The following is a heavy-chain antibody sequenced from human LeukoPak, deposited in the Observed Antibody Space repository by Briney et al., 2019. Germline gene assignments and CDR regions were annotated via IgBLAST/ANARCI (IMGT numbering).Heavy chain of an antibody. CDR2: IYYSGST. D-gene: IGHD2-2*01. J-gene: IGHJ6*03. CDR1: GGSISGYY. V-gene: IGHV4-59*12. CDR3: ARDTEFNCSSTSCYYYYYYMDV. Sequence: SETLSLTCTVSGGSISGYYWSWIRQPPGRGLEWIGYIYYSGSTNYNPSLKSRVTMSVDTSKNQFSLKLSSVTAADTAVYYCARDTEFNCSSTSCYYYYYYMDVWGKGTTVTVSS.